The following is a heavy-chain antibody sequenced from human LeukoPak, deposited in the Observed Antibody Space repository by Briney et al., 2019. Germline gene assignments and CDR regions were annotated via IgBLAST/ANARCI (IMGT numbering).Heavy chain of an antibody. D-gene: IGHD3-10*01. CDR2: ISAYNGNT. V-gene: IGHV1-18*01. CDR3: ARQGGLQYYGSGSYPPAH. CDR1: GYTFTSYG. Sequence: VASVKVSCKASGYTFTSYGISWVRQAPGQGLEWMGWISAYNGNTNYAQKLQGRVTMTTDTSTSTAYMELRSLRSDDTAVYYCARQGGLQYYGSGSYPPAHWGQGTLVTVSS. J-gene: IGHJ4*02.